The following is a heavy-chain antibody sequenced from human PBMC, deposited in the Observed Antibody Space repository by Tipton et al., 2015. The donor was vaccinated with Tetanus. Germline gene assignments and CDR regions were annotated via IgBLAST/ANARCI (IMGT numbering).Heavy chain of an antibody. CDR3: ARDRDGGWFFDS. V-gene: IGHV3-64*01. J-gene: IGHJ4*01. CDR2: IHTNGGSP. Sequence: EALGFTFSTYPLHWVRQAPGRGLEYVSSIHTNGGSPLYANSVKGRFTISRDNSKNMLYLQMDSLRGEDMAVYYCARDRDGGWFFDSWGHGTLVSVSS. CDR1: GFTFSTYP. D-gene: IGHD6-19*01.